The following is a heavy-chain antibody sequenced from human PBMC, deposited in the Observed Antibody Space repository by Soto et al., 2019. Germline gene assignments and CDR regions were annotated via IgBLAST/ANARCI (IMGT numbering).Heavy chain of an antibody. Sequence: PSETLSLTCTVSGGSISSGGYYWSWIRQHPGKGLEWIGYIYYSGSTYYNPSLKSRVTISVDTSKNQFSLKLGSVTAADTAVYYCARASTYYYYYGMDVWGQGTTVTVSS. V-gene: IGHV4-31*03. CDR2: IYYSGST. D-gene: IGHD4-17*01. J-gene: IGHJ6*02. CDR3: ARASTYYYYYGMDV. CDR1: GGSISSGGYY.